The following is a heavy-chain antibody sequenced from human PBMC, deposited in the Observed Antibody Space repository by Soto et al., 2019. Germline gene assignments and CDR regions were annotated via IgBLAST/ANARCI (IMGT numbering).Heavy chain of an antibody. J-gene: IGHJ4*02. D-gene: IGHD6-19*01. CDR3: ARGLYSSGWYDDY. CDR2: INAGNGNT. CDR1: GYTFTSYY. Sequence: ASVKVSCKASGYTFTSYYMHWVRQAPGQRLEWMGWINAGNGNTKYSQKFQGRVTITRDTSASTAYMELSSLRSEDTAVYYCARGLYSSGWYDDYWGQGTLVTVSS. V-gene: IGHV1-3*01.